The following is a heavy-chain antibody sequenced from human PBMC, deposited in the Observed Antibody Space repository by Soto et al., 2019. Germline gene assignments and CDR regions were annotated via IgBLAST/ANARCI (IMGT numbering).Heavy chain of an antibody. V-gene: IGHV3-23*01. CDR1: GFTFSSYA. Sequence: PGGSLRLSCAASGFTFSSYAMSWVRQAPRKGLEWVSAISGSGGSTYYADSVKGRFTISRDNSKNTLYLQMNSLRAADTAVYYCARKGSKAGVYHMMCSWFDPWGQGTLVTVSS. J-gene: IGHJ5*02. CDR2: ISGSGGST. CDR3: ARKGSKAGVYHMMCSWFDP. D-gene: IGHD3-16*01.